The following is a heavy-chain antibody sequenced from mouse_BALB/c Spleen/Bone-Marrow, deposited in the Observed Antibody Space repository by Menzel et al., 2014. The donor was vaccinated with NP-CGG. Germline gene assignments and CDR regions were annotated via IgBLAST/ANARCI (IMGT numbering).Heavy chain of an antibody. J-gene: IGHJ4*01. Sequence: EVQLQEPGAELVKPGASVKLSCTASGFNIKDTYMHWVKQRPEQGLEWIGRIDPANGNTKYDPKFQGKATITADTSSNTAYLQLSSPTSEDTAVYYCARYRYDYYAMDYWGQGTSVTVSS. CDR1: GFNIKDTY. V-gene: IGHV14-3*02. D-gene: IGHD2-14*01. CDR3: ARYRYDYYAMDY. CDR2: IDPANGNT.